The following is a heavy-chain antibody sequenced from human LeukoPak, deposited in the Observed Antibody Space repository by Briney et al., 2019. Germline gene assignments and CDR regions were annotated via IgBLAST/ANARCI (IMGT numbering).Heavy chain of an antibody. V-gene: IGHV1-18*01. CDR1: GYTFTSYG. Sequence: ASVKVSCKASGYTFTSYGISWVRPAPGQGLEWMGWISAYNGNTNYAQKLQGRVTMTTDTSTSTAYMELRSLRSDDTAVYYCARDRGRIAVAGANFDYWGQGTLVTVSS. J-gene: IGHJ4*02. D-gene: IGHD6-19*01. CDR2: ISAYNGNT. CDR3: ARDRGRIAVAGANFDY.